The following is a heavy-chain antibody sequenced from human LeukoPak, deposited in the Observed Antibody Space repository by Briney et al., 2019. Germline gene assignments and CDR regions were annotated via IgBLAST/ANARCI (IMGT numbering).Heavy chain of an antibody. J-gene: IGHJ4*02. V-gene: IGHV3-23*01. Sequence: PGGSLRLSCAASGFTFSSYAMSWVRQAPGKGLEWVSAISGSGGSTYYADSVKGRFTISRDNAKNSLYLQMNSLRAEDTALYYCAKGSRYFDWLADFDYWGQGTLVTVSS. CDR3: AKGSRYFDWLADFDY. D-gene: IGHD3-9*01. CDR2: ISGSGGST. CDR1: GFTFSSYA.